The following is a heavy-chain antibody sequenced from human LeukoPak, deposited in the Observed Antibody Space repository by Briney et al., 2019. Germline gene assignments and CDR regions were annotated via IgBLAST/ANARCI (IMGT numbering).Heavy chain of an antibody. Sequence: SETLSLTCTVSGDSITRGNFYWTWIRQHPGKGLEWLAYAFYSGNAYYNPSLKSRLTLSVETSKNQFSLRLTSVTAADTAIYYCARGLPISESFDIWGQGTVVTVSS. D-gene: IGHD2-21*01. J-gene: IGHJ3*02. CDR3: ARGLPISESFDI. CDR2: AFYSGNA. CDR1: GDSITRGNFY. V-gene: IGHV4-31*03.